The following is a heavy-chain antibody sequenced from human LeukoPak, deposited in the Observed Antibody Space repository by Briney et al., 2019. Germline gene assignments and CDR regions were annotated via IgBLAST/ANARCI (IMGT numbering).Heavy chain of an antibody. Sequence: GESLKISCKGSGYSFTSYWIGWVRQMPGKGLEWMGIIYPDDSDTRYSPSFQGQVTISADKSISTAYLQWSSLKASDTAMYYCARIMVLVRGVIKGPLDYWGQGTLVTVSS. CDR3: ARIMVLVRGVIKGPLDY. D-gene: IGHD3-10*01. CDR2: IYPDDSDT. J-gene: IGHJ4*02. CDR1: GYSFTSYW. V-gene: IGHV5-51*01.